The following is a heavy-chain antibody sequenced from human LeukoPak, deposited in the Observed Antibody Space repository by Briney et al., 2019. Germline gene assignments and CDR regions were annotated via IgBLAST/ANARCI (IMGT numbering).Heavy chain of an antibody. CDR1: GYTFTDYY. CDR3: ARDRGYSSSWYGY. J-gene: IGHJ4*02. CDR2: INPNSGGT. D-gene: IGHD6-13*01. V-gene: IGHV1-2*06. Sequence: ASVKVSCKVSGYTFTDYYMHWVQQAPGKGLEWMGRINPNSGGTNYAQKFQGRVTMTRDTSISTAYMELSRLRSDDTAVYYCARDRGYSSSWYGYWGQGTLVTVSS.